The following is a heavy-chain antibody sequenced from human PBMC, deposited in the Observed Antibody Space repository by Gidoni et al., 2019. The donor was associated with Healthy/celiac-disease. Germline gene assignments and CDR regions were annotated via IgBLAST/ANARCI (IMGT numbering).Heavy chain of an antibody. J-gene: IGHJ4*02. CDR3: ATAATVRFLEWLLFY. D-gene: IGHD3-3*01. Sequence: AEVKQPGASVKVSCKVSGYTLTELSMHWVRQAPGKGLAWMGGFDPEDGETIYAQKFQGRVTMTEDTSTDTAYMELSSLRSEDTAVYYCATAATVRFLEWLLFYWGQGTLVTVSS. CDR1: GYTLTELS. CDR2: FDPEDGET. V-gene: IGHV1-24*01.